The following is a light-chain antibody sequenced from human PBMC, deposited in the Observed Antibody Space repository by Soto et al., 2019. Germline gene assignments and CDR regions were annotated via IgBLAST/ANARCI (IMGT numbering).Light chain of an antibody. CDR3: LLYYGGAQV. CDR2: NTN. J-gene: IGLJ2*01. CDR1: TGAVTSGYY. V-gene: IGLV7-43*01. Sequence: QAVVTQEPSLTVSPGRTVTLTCASSTGAVTSGYYPNWFQQKPGQAPRALIYNTNNKHSWTPARFSGSLLGGKAALTLSGVQPEDEAEYYCLLYYGGAQVFGGGTQLTVL.